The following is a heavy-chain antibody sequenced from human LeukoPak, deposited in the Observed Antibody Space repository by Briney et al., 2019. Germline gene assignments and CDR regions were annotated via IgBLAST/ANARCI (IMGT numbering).Heavy chain of an antibody. V-gene: IGHV4-39*07. CDR2: IYYSGST. J-gene: IGHJ4*02. Sequence: KSSETLSLTCTVSGGSISSSSYYWGWIRQPPGKGLEWIGSIYYSGSTYYNPSLKSRVTISVDTSKNQFSLKLSSVTAADTAVYYCARDGVGATGFFYFDYWGQGTLVTVSS. CDR1: GGSISSSSYY. D-gene: IGHD1-26*01. CDR3: ARDGVGATGFFYFDY.